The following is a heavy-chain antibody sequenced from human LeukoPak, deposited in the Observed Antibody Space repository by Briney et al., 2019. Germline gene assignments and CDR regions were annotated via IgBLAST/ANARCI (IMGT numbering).Heavy chain of an antibody. CDR2: IDPNNGAT. CDR1: GYTFSDYY. CDR3: AREYYDSGRKYAFDI. D-gene: IGHD3-22*01. J-gene: IGHJ3*02. Sequence: ASVKVSCKASGYTFSDYYVHWVRQAPGQGLEWMGLIDPNNGATNFAQRFQGRVTMTRETSINTAYMELGRLTSDDTAVYYCAREYYDSGRKYAFDIWGQGTMVTVSS. V-gene: IGHV1-2*02.